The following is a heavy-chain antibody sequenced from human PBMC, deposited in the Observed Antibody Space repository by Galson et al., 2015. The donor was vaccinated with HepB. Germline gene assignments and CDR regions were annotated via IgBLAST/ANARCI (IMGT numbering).Heavy chain of an antibody. V-gene: IGHV1-18*04. D-gene: IGHD6-13*01. CDR3: ARDLRPRIAAAVMSNWFDP. Sequence: SVKVSCKASNYTFTNYGISWVRQAPGQGLEWVGWISAYNGNANFAQKFLDRVTMSTDTFTSTVYMELRSLRSGDTAVYYCARDLRPRIAAAVMSNWFDPWGQGTLVTVSS. CDR1: NYTFTNYG. CDR2: ISAYNGNA. J-gene: IGHJ5*02.